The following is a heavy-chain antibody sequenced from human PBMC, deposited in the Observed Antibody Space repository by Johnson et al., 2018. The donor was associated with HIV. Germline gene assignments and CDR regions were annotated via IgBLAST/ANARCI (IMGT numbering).Heavy chain of an antibody. CDR3: TTAAAAPYAFDI. CDR2: ITGSGAIT. V-gene: IGHV3-23*04. J-gene: IGHJ3*02. Sequence: VQLVESGGGLVQPGGSLRLSCAASGFTFDDYAMHWVRQAPGKGLEWVSAITGSGAITYYADSVKGRLTISRDNSKNTLYLQMNSLKTEDTAVYYCTTAAAAPYAFDIWGQGTMVTVSS. D-gene: IGHD6-13*01. CDR1: GFTFDDYA.